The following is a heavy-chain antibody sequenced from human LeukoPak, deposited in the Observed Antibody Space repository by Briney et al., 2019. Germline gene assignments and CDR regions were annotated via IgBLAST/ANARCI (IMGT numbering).Heavy chain of an antibody. Sequence: ASVKVSCKASGYTFTDYYMHWVRQAPGQGLEWMGWINPNSGGTNYAQKFQGRVTMTRDTSISTAYMELSRLRSDDTAVCYCARDIYGSGSCYDYWGQGTLVTVSS. D-gene: IGHD3-10*01. J-gene: IGHJ4*02. CDR1: GYTFTDYY. CDR2: INPNSGGT. V-gene: IGHV1-2*02. CDR3: ARDIYGSGSCYDY.